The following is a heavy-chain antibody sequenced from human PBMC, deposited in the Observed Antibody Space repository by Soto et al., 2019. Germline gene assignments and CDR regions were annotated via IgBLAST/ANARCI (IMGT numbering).Heavy chain of an antibody. CDR1: GYSVSSSDYY. Sequence: SETLSLTCSVSGYSVSSSDYYWAWIRQPPGKGLEWIGSMLYSGLTYYNPSLKSRVTLSVDTSKNQFSVRLNSVTASDTAVYYCAPLTVSLSGPYGIHVWGQGTTVTVSS. V-gene: IGHV4-39*01. J-gene: IGHJ6*02. CDR2: MLYSGLT. D-gene: IGHD2-15*01. CDR3: APLTVSLSGPYGIHV.